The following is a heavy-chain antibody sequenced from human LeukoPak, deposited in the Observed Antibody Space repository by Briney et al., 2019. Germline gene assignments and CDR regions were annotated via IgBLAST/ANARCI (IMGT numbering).Heavy chain of an antibody. CDR3: ARGSYRGSYFEPYNWFDP. CDR2: IYYSGST. V-gene: IGHV4-59*12. D-gene: IGHD1-26*01. J-gene: IGHJ5*02. CDR1: GGSISSYY. Sequence: SETLSLTCTVSGGSISSYYWSWIRQPPGKGLEWIGYIYYSGSTNYNPSLKSRVTISVDTSKNQFSLKLSSVTAADTAVYYCARGSYRGSYFEPYNWFDPWGQGTLVTVSS.